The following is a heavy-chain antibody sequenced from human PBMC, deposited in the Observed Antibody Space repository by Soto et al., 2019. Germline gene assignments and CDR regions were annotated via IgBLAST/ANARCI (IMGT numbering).Heavy chain of an antibody. D-gene: IGHD1-26*01. CDR1: GFTFSKYG. V-gene: IGHV3-30*18. Sequence: QVQLVESGGGVVQPGGSLRLSCAASGFTFSKYGMHWVRQAPGKGLEWVAVISYDGSVEYYGDSVKGRFTIPRDNPXXTLFLQMTSLRAEDTAVYYCAKPSEPFRAPYYFDSWGRGTLVTVSS. J-gene: IGHJ4*02. CDR2: ISYDGSVE. CDR3: AKPSEPFRAPYYFDS.